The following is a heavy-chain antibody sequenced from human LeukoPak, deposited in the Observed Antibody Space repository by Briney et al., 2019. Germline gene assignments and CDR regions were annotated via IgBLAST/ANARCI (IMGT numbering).Heavy chain of an antibody. J-gene: IGHJ5*01. CDR1: GYTFTSYY. D-gene: IGHD2-21*02. CDR3: ARMDLDGGDSIGFDS. V-gene: IGHV1-46*01. CDR2: INPSGGST. Sequence: ASVKVSCKASGYTFTSYYMHWVRQAPGQGLEWMGIINPSGGSTSYAQKFQGRVTMTRDTSTSTAYMELSRLTSDDTAVYYCARMDLDGGDSIGFDSWGQGTLVTVSS.